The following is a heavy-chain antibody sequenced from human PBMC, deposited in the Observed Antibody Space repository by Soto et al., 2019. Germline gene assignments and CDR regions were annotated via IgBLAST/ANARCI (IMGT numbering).Heavy chain of an antibody. Sequence: ASVKVSCKASGYTFTSYGISWVRQAPGQGLEWMGWISAYNGNTNYAQKLQGRVTMTTDTSTSTGYMELRSLRSDDTAVYYGAREAGESHYYDSSGYYPDAFDIWGQGTMVTVSS. J-gene: IGHJ3*02. CDR1: GYTFTSYG. V-gene: IGHV1-18*01. CDR3: AREAGESHYYDSSGYYPDAFDI. CDR2: ISAYNGNT. D-gene: IGHD3-22*01.